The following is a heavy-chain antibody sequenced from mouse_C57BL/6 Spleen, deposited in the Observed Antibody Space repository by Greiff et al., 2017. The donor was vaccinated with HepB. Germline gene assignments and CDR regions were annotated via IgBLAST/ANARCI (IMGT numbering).Heavy chain of an antibody. J-gene: IGHJ3*01. D-gene: IGHD2-1*01. CDR2: ISYSGST. V-gene: IGHV3-1*01. CDR1: GYSITSGYD. CDR3: ARDKGNYPWFAY. Sequence: EVHLVESGPGMVKPSQSLSLTCTVTGYSITSGYDWHWIRHFPGNKLEWMGYISYSGSTNYNPSLKSRISITHDTSKNHFFLKLNSVTTEDTATYYCARDKGNYPWFAYWGQGTLVTVSA.